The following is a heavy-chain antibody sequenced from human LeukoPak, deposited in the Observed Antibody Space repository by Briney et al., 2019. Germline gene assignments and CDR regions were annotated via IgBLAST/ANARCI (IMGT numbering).Heavy chain of an antibody. CDR2: IYHSGST. J-gene: IGHJ4*02. V-gene: IGHV4-30-2*01. CDR1: GGSISSGGYS. CDR3: ARVGLIGYYFDY. D-gene: IGHD3-16*01. Sequence: PSETLSLTCAVSGGSISSGGYSWSWIRQPPGKGLEWIGYIYHSGSTYYNPSLKSRVTISVDTSKNQFSLKLSSVTAADTAVYYCARVGLIGYYFDYWGQGTLVTVSS.